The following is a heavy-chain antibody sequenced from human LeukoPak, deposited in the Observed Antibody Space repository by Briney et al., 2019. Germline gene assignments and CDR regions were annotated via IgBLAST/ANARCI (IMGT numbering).Heavy chain of an antibody. V-gene: IGHV3-30*02. CDR1: GFTFSNYG. CDR3: AKDIPLYDSSGYYWDY. CDR2: IRYDGSNK. J-gene: IGHJ4*02. D-gene: IGHD3-22*01. Sequence: GGSLRLSCAASGFTFSNYGMHWVRQAPGKGLEWVSLIRYDGSNKYYADSVQGRFTISRDNSKNTLFLRMNSLRAEDTAVYYCAKDIPLYDSSGYYWDYWGQGTRVTVSS.